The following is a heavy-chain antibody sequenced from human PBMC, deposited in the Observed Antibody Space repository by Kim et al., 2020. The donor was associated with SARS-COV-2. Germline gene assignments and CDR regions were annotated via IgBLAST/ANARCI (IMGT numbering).Heavy chain of an antibody. V-gene: IGHV3-23*01. CDR2: ISGSGGST. J-gene: IGHJ4*02. CDR3: AKRTGYSSSWYSFDY. CDR1: GFTFSSYA. D-gene: IGHD6-13*01. Sequence: GGSLRLSCAASGFTFSSYAMSWVRQAPGKVLEWVSAISGSGGSTYYADSVKGRFTISRDNSKNTLYLQMNSLRAEDTAVYYCAKRTGYSSSWYSFDYWGQGTLVTVSS.